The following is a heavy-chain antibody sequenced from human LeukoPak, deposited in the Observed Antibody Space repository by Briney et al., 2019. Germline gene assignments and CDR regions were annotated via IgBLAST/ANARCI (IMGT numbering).Heavy chain of an antibody. CDR3: ARHRYGSGSYTDY. J-gene: IGHJ4*02. CDR2: IYTSGIT. CDR1: SESFSGYF. Sequence: SETLSLTCAIYSESFSGYFWSWIRQPPGKGLEWIGRIYTSGITNYNPSLKSRVTMSVDTSKNQFSLRLSSVTAADTAVYYCARHRYGSGSYTDYWGQGTLVTVSS. D-gene: IGHD3-10*01. V-gene: IGHV4-59*10.